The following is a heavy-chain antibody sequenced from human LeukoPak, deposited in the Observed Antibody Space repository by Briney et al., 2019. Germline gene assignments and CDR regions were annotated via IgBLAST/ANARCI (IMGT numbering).Heavy chain of an antibody. CDR2: IVVGSGNT. Sequence: SVKVSCKASGFTFTSSAIQWVRQARGQRLEWIGWIVVGSGNTNYAQKFQERVTITRDMSTSTAYMELSSLTSEDSAVYYCARDYERFYGSGSYHPVAFDIWGQGTMVTVSS. J-gene: IGHJ3*02. D-gene: IGHD3-10*01. CDR1: GFTFTSSA. CDR3: ARDYERFYGSGSYHPVAFDI. V-gene: IGHV1-58*02.